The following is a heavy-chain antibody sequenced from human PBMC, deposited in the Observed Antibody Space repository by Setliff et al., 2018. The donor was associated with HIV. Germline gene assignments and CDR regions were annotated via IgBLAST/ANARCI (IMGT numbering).Heavy chain of an antibody. CDR1: GGSISTTSYY. Sequence: SETLSLTCTVSGGSISTTSYYWGWIRQPPGKGLEWIGSIYYSGSTYYNPSLKSRVTISVDTSKNQFSLKLSSVTAADTAVYYCARLVEVRGAANDYFDCWGQGTLVTVSS. CDR3: ARLVEVRGAANDYFDC. V-gene: IGHV4-39*07. CDR2: IYYSGST. D-gene: IGHD3-10*01. J-gene: IGHJ4*02.